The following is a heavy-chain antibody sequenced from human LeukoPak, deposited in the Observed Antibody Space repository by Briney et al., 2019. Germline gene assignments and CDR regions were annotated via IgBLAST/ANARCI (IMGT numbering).Heavy chain of an antibody. J-gene: IGHJ4*02. CDR1: GFTFSSYS. D-gene: IGHD3-22*01. Sequence: PGGSLRLSCAASGFTFSSYSMNWVRQSPGKGLEWVSYISSSSGTIYYADSVEGRFTISRDNAKNSLYLQMNSLRAEDTAVYYCARDYYDSSGYSYDYWGQGTLVTVSS. CDR3: ARDYYDSSGYSYDY. V-gene: IGHV3-48*01. CDR2: ISSSSGTI.